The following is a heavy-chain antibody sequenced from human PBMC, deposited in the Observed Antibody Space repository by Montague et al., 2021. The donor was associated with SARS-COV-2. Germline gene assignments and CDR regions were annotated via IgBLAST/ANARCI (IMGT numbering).Heavy chain of an antibody. CDR1: GGCISSSSYH. V-gene: IGHV4-39*01. Sequence: SETLSLTCIVSGGCISSSSYHWGWIRKPPGNGLERIGTIYYSGNTYYDPSLKSRVTLPVDTSKNQFSLKLSSVTAADTAVYYCARLRYYGGNSGFQGLVDYGGQGALGTVAS. D-gene: IGHD4-23*01. CDR2: IYYSGNT. CDR3: ARLRYYGGNSGFQGLVDY. J-gene: IGHJ4*02.